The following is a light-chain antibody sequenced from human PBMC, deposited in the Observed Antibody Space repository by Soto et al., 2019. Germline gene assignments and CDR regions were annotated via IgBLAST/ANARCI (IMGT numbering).Light chain of an antibody. CDR3: QQRSNWPFT. Sequence: EIVLTQSPATLSLSPGERATLSCRASESVSSYLVWYQQKPAQSPRLLIYDATNRATGIPARFSGSGSGTDFTLTAGSLEPEDFAVYYCQQRSNWPFTFGPGPKVEIK. V-gene: IGKV3-11*01. J-gene: IGKJ3*01. CDR2: DAT. CDR1: ESVSSY.